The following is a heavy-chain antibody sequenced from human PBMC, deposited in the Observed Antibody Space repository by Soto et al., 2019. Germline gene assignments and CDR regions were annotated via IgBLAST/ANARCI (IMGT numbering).Heavy chain of an antibody. CDR2: INHSGST. CDR3: ARVRGMVRGVTYYYYYYMDV. V-gene: IGHV4-34*01. J-gene: IGHJ6*03. Sequence: PSESLALTCAVYGETFRGYDGSWIRQNPGKGLEWIGEINHSGSTNYNPSLKSRVTISVDTSKNQFSLKLSTVTAADTAVYYCARVRGMVRGVTYYYYYYMDVWGKGTTVTVSS. CDR1: GETFRGYD. D-gene: IGHD3-10*01.